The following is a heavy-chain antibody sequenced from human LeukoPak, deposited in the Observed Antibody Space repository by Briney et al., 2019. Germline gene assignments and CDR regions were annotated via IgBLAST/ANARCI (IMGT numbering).Heavy chain of an antibody. CDR1: GGTFSSYA. CDR2: IIPIFGTA. Sequence: GASVKVSCKASGGTFSSYAISWVRQAPGQGLEWMGGIIPIFGTANYAQKFQGRVTITADESTSTAYMKLSSLRSEDTAVYYCARPAGYQLRKEMFLFYWGQGTLVTVSS. V-gene: IGHV1-69*13. J-gene: IGHJ4*02. D-gene: IGHD2-2*01. CDR3: ARPAGYQLRKEMFLFY.